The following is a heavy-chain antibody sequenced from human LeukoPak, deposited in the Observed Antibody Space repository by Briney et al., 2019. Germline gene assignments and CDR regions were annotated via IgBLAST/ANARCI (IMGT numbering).Heavy chain of an antibody. V-gene: IGHV3-20*04. Sequence: PGGSLRLSCGASGFTFDDYGMSWVRQAPGQGLEWVSHIYWKGDATRYADSVKGRFTISRDNAKNSLYLQMDSLRVEDTAFYYCARGLQYLDNWGRGTLVTVSS. CDR3: ARGLQYLDN. CDR2: IYWKGDAT. D-gene: IGHD5-24*01. J-gene: IGHJ4*02. CDR1: GFTFDDYG.